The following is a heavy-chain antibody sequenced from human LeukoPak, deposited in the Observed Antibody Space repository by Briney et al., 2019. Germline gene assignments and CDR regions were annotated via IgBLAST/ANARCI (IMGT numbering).Heavy chain of an antibody. V-gene: IGHV4-31*03. J-gene: IGHJ6*03. D-gene: IGHD1-1*01. Sequence: PSQTLSLTCTVPGGSISSGGYYWSWIRQHPGKGLEWIGYIYYSGSTNYNPSLKSRVTISVDTSKNQFSLKLSSVTAADTAVYYCARHTTTTQSYYYYMDVWGKGTTVTVSS. CDR2: IYYSGST. CDR3: ARHTTTTQSYYYYMDV. CDR1: GGSISSGGYY.